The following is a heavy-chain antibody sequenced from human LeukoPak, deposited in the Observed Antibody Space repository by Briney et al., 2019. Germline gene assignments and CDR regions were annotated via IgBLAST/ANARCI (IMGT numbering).Heavy chain of an antibody. CDR3: VGVRWFGGANWFDP. CDR2: ISSNGGST. D-gene: IGHD3-10*01. CDR1: GFTFSRCA. J-gene: IGHJ5*02. V-gene: IGHV3-64D*09. Sequence: PGGSLRLSCSASGFTFSRCAMHWVRHAPGKGLEYVSAISSNGGSTYYADSVKGRFTISRDNSKNTVYLQMSSLRAEDTAVYFCVGVRWFGGANWFDPWGQGTLVTVSS.